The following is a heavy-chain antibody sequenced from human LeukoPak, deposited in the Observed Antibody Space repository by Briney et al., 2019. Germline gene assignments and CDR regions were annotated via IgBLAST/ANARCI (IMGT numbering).Heavy chain of an antibody. V-gene: IGHV3-48*03. CDR1: GFTFSSFE. D-gene: IGHD6-19*01. J-gene: IGHJ6*03. CDR2: ISSGGSTI. Sequence: GGSLRLSCAASGFTFSSFEMKWVRQAPGKGLEWVSYISSGGSTIYYADSVKGRFTISRDNAKNSLYLQMNSLRAEDTAVYYCARGGSSGWYEAGVYYYYYMDVWGKGTTVTISS. CDR3: ARGGSSGWYEAGVYYYYYMDV.